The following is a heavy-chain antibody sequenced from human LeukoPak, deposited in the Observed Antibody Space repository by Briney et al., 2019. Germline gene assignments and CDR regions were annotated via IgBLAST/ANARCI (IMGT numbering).Heavy chain of an antibody. CDR3: ATSVV. V-gene: IGHV3-48*02. CDR1: GFTFSDFN. J-gene: IGHJ4*02. Sequence: PGGSLRLSCAAFGFTFSDFNMNWVRQAPGKGLEWISYISASANSMYYADSVRGRFTISRDNAKNSLYLQMNTLRDEDTAVYYCATSVVRGQGILVTVSS. CDR2: ISASANSM.